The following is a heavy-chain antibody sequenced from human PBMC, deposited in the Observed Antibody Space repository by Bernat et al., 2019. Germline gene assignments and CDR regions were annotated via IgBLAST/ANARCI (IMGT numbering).Heavy chain of an antibody. CDR3: VRGSGYYYFDY. D-gene: IGHD3-22*01. CDR2: LSTDGSNT. J-gene: IGHJ4*02. V-gene: IGHV3-74*01. CDR1: GFTFSTYW. Sequence: EVHLVESGEGLVQPGGSLRLSCTASGFTFSTYWMHWVRQAPGKGLEWVLGLSTDGSNTRYSDSVKGRFTISRDNAKNTLYLQMNGLRVDDTAVYYCVRGSGYYYFDYWGQGILVTVSS.